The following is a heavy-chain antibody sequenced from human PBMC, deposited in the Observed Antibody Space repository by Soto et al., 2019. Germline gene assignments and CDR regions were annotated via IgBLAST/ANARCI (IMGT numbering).Heavy chain of an antibody. J-gene: IGHJ3*02. D-gene: IGHD3-22*01. CDR1: GYTLTELS. CDR3: TTSSIWSYDRGDDAFDI. V-gene: IGHV1-24*01. Sequence: QVQLIQSGAEVKKPGASVKVSCKVSGYTLTELSMHWVRQAPGKGLEWMGGFDPEQGEIIYAQNFQGRVTMTEDTSTDTAYMELNSLRSEDTALYYCTTSSIWSYDRGDDAFDIWGQGTMVSVSS. CDR2: FDPEQGEI.